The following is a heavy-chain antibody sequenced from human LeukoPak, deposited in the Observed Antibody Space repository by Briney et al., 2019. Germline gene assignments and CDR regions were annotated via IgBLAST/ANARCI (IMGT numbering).Heavy chain of an antibody. D-gene: IGHD5-12*01. CDR3: ATSRRGGGYSGYDEPTKFDY. Sequence: GGSLRLSCAASGFTFSSYAMSWVRQAPGKGLEWVSAVSGSGGSKYYADSVKGRFSISRDNSKNMVYAQMNSLRAEDTAVYYCATSRRGGGYSGYDEPTKFDYWAREPWSSSPQ. CDR2: VSGSGGSK. CDR1: GFTFSSYA. V-gene: IGHV3-23*01. J-gene: IGHJ4*02.